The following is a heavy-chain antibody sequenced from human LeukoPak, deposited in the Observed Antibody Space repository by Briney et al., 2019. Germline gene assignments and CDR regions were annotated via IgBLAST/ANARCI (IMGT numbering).Heavy chain of an antibody. CDR1: GFTFSNAW. J-gene: IGHJ4*02. CDR2: IKSKTDGGTT. Sequence: AGGSLRLSCAASGFTFSNAWMSWVRQAPGKGLEWDGRIKSKTDGGTTDYAAPVKGRFTISRDDSKNTQYLQMNSLKTEDTAVYYCTSHAGGMDYWGQGTLVTVSS. V-gene: IGHV3-15*01. D-gene: IGHD3-16*01. CDR3: TSHAGGMDY.